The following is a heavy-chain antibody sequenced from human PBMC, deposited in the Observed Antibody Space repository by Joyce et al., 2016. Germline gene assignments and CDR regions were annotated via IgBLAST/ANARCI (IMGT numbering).Heavy chain of an antibody. D-gene: IGHD3-22*01. V-gene: IGHV3-30*18. CDR3: AKDCHYSSGYYEGFDY. Sequence: QVQLVDSGGGVVQTGMSLRLSCVAYGFTFSNYGMHWVRQVPGKGLELVAVRSYDGRNKYYSDSVKGRFTISRDNSRNTVYLQMNSLRPEDTAVYYCAKDCHYSSGYYEGFDYWGQGTLVTVSS. CDR2: RSYDGRNK. J-gene: IGHJ4*02. CDR1: GFTFSNYG.